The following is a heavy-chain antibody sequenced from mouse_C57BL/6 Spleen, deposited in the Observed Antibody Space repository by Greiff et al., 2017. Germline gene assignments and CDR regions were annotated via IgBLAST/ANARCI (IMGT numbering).Heavy chain of an antibody. CDR3: ARWGGTSYYFDY. CDR1: GYTFTSYT. CDR2: INSSSGYT. J-gene: IGHJ2*01. D-gene: IGHD2-14*01. V-gene: IGHV1-4*01. Sequence: QVQLQQSGAELARPGASVKMFRKASGYTFTSYTMHWVKQRPGQGLEWIGDINSSSGYTKYNQKFKDEATLTADKSSSKAYMPQSSLTSEDSAVYYCARWGGTSYYFDYWGQGTTLTVSS.